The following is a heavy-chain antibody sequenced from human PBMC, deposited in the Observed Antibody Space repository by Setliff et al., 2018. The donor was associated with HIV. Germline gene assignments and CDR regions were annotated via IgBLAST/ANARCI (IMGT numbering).Heavy chain of an antibody. V-gene: IGHV4-4*08. CDR3: SRAAYDAVDWLDP. D-gene: IGHD1-1*01. J-gene: IGHJ5*02. CDR2: IHTSGRT. CDR1: SESIVSYY. Sequence: LSLTCAVSSESIVSYYWNWIRQPPGRGLEWIGYIHTSGRTKYNPSLKSRLTILVDTSKKQFSLRLTSVTAADTAVYYCSRAAYDAVDWLDPWGQGTLGTVSS.